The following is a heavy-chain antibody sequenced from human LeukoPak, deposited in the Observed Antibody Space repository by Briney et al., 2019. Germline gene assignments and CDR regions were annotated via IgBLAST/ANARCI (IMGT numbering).Heavy chain of an antibody. Sequence: QPGGSLRLSCAASGFTFSSYAMSWVRQAPGKGLEWVSAISGSGSSTYYADSVKGRFTISRDNSKNTLYLQMNSLRAEDTAVYYCARDVSRGYYDSSGPRGGLDVWGQGTTVTVSS. J-gene: IGHJ6*02. CDR3: ARDVSRGYYDSSGPRGGLDV. CDR2: ISGSGSST. CDR1: GFTFSSYA. V-gene: IGHV3-23*01. D-gene: IGHD3-22*01.